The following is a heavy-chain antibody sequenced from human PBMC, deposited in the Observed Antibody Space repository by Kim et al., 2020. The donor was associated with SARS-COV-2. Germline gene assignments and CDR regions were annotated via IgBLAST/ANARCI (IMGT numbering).Heavy chain of an antibody. CDR3: ARELTTVVTLDY. V-gene: IGHV2-70*01. J-gene: IGHJ4*02. D-gene: IGHD4-17*01. Sequence: YYSTSLKTRLTISKDTSKNQVVLTMTNMYPVDTATYYCARELTTVVTLDYWGQGTLVTVSS.